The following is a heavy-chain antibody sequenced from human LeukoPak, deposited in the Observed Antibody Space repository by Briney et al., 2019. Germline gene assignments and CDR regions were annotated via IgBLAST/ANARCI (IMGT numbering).Heavy chain of an antibody. Sequence: VSVKVSCKASGYTFTSYYMHWVRQAPGQGLEWMGIINPSGGSTSYAQKFQGRVTMTRDTSTSTVYMELSSLRSEDTAVYYCVRSEVPSYYDFWSGYHTYYYGMDVWGQGTTVTVSS. CDR3: VRSEVPSYYDFWSGYHTYYYGMDV. V-gene: IGHV1-46*01. J-gene: IGHJ6*02. D-gene: IGHD3-3*01. CDR1: GYTFTSYY. CDR2: INPSGGST.